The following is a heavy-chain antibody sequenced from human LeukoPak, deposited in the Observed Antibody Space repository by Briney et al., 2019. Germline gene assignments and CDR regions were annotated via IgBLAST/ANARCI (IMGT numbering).Heavy chain of an antibody. J-gene: IGHJ3*02. Sequence: SETLSLTCTVSGGSISSYYWSWIRRPPGKGLEWIGYIYYSGSTNYNPSLKSRVTISVDTSKNQFSLKLSSVTAADTAVYYCAREVWSAFDIWGQGTMVTVSS. V-gene: IGHV4-59*12. CDR2: IYYSGST. D-gene: IGHD2-21*01. CDR1: GGSISSYY. CDR3: AREVWSAFDI.